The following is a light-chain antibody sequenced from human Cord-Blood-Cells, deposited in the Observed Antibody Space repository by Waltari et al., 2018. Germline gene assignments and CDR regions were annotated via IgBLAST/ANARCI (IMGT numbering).Light chain of an antibody. J-gene: IGKJ2*01. CDR1: QSISSW. CDR3: QQYNSYST. Sequence: DIQMTQSPSTLSASVGDRVTITCRASQSISSWLAWYQQKPGKAPKLLIYTASSLERGVPSRFSGSGSGTEFPLTISSLQPDDFATYYCQQYNSYSTFGQGTKLEIK. V-gene: IGKV1-5*03. CDR2: TAS.